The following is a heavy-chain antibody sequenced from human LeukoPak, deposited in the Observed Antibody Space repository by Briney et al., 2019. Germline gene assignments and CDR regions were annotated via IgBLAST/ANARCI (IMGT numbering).Heavy chain of an antibody. CDR1: GYSISSGYY. CDR3: ARNIVVVPAAISYFDY. J-gene: IGHJ4*02. V-gene: IGHV4-38-2*02. Sequence: SGTLSLTCTVSGYSISSGYYWGWIRQPPGKGLEWIGSIYHSGSTYYNPSLKRRVTISVDTSKNQFSLKLSSVTAADTAVYYCARNIVVVPAAISYFDYWGQGTLVTVSS. D-gene: IGHD2-2*02. CDR2: IYHSGST.